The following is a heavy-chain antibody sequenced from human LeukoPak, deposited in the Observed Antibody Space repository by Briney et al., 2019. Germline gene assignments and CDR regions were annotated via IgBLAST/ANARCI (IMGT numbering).Heavy chain of an antibody. J-gene: IGHJ4*02. D-gene: IGHD3-10*01. V-gene: IGHV3-30*02. Sequence: PGGSLRLSCAASGFTFNSYGMHWVRQAPGKGLEWVAFIRYDGSNKYYADSVKGRFTISRDNSKNTLYLQMNSLRTEDTAVYYCAKVHHYYGSGQGIIDGHYFGYWGQGTLVTVSS. CDR2: IRYDGSNK. CDR3: AKVHHYYGSGQGIIDGHYFGY. CDR1: GFTFNSYG.